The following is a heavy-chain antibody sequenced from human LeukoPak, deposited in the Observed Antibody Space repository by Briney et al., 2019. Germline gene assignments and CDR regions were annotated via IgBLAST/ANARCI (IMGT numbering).Heavy chain of an antibody. V-gene: IGHV3-30*02. CDR2: IRYDGSNK. D-gene: IGHD5-24*01. J-gene: IGHJ4*02. CDR3: AKVLGVEMATMFDY. Sequence: GGSLRPSCAASGFTFSSYGMHWVRQAPGKGLEWVAFIRYDGSNKYYADSVKGRFTISRDNSKNTLYLQMNSLRAEDTAVYYCAKVLGVEMATMFDYWGQGTLVTVSS. CDR1: GFTFSSYG.